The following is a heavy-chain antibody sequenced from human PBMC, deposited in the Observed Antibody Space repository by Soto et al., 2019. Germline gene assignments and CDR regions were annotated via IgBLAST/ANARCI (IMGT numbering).Heavy chain of an antibody. V-gene: IGHV4-34*01. D-gene: IGHD3-10*01. Sequence: SETLSLTCAVYGGSFSGYYWSWSRQPPGKGLEWIGEINHSGSTNYNPSLKSRVTISVDTSKNQFSLKLSSVTAADTAVYYCARRVLLWFGESPYYYDSYYFDYWGQGTLVTVSS. CDR1: GGSFSGYY. CDR2: INHSGST. J-gene: IGHJ4*02. CDR3: ARRVLLWFGESPYYYDSYYFDY.